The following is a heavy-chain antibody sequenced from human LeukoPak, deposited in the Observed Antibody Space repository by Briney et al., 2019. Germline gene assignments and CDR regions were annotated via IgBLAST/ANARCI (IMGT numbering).Heavy chain of an antibody. CDR3: SRGYNSGWYTVDC. D-gene: IGHD6-19*01. J-gene: IGHJ4*02. CDR2: ISDDGSDK. Sequence: PGGSLRLSCAASGFTFSTYAMHWVRQAPGRGLEWVAVISDDGSDKFYPDSVKGRFTISRDNSKNTLYLQMNSLRPEDTALYYCSRGYNSGWYTVDCWGQGTLVAVSS. CDR1: GFTFSTYA. V-gene: IGHV3-30-3*01.